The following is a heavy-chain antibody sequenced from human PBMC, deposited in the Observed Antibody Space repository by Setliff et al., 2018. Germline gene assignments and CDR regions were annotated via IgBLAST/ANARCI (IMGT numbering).Heavy chain of an antibody. CDR3: ARALGYCSRTSCYADAFDI. V-gene: IGHV4-31*03. J-gene: IGHJ3*02. Sequence: SETLSLTCTVSGGSISRGGYYWSWIRQHPGKGLEWIGYIYYSGSTYYNPSLKSRVTISVDTSKNQFSLKLNYVPAADTAVYYCARALGYCSRTSCYADAFDIWGQGTMVTVAS. D-gene: IGHD2-2*01. CDR1: GGSISRGGYY. CDR2: IYYSGST.